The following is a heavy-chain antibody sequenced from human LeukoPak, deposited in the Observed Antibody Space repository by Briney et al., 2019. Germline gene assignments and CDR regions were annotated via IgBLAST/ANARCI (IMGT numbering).Heavy chain of an antibody. V-gene: IGHV3-23*01. D-gene: IGHD1-1*01. J-gene: IGHJ4*02. CDR1: GFTFSSYA. Sequence: GGSLRLSCAASGFTFSSYAMSWVRQAPGKGLEWVSAISGSGGSTYYADSVKGRFTISRDNSKNTLYLQMNSLKTEDTAVYYCTTDHDFYYFDYWGQGTLVTVSS. CDR2: ISGSGGST. CDR3: TTDHDFYYFDY.